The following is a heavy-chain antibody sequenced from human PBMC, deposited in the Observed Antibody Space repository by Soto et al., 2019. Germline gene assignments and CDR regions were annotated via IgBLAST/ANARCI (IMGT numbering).Heavy chain of an antibody. V-gene: IGHV4-31*03. CDR1: GDSISSGGYY. D-gene: IGHD2-2*01. Sequence: SETLSLTCTVSGDSISSGGYYWSWIRQHPGKGLEWIGYIYYSGSTYYNPSLKSRVIISVDTSKNQFSLKLSSVTAADTAVYYCARSQDIVLVPAATWFDPWGQGTLVTVSS. J-gene: IGHJ5*02. CDR2: IYYSGST. CDR3: ARSQDIVLVPAATWFDP.